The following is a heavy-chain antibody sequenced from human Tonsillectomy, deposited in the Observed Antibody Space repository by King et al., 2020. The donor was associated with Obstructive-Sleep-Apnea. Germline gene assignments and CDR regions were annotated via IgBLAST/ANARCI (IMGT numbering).Heavy chain of an antibody. CDR3: ARDRVGATDD. CDR1: GFTVSSNY. Sequence: QLVQSGGGVVQPGGSLRLSCAASGFTVSSNYMSWVRQAPGKGLEWGSVIYSGGSTYYADSVKGRFTISRDNSKNMLYLQMNSLRAEDTAVYYCARDRVGATDDWGQGTLVTVSS. CDR2: IYSGGST. V-gene: IGHV3-66*01. D-gene: IGHD1-26*01. J-gene: IGHJ4*02.